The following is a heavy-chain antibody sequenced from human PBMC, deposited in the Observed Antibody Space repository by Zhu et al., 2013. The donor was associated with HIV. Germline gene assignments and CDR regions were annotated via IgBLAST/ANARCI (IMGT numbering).Heavy chain of an antibody. CDR2: INPSGGTT. V-gene: IGHV1-46*01. Sequence: QVQLVQSGAEVKKPGASVKVSCKASGYTFTTYYIQWVRQAPGQGLEWMGIINPSGGTTSSAQKFQGRLTMTRDTSTSTDYMELSSLRSEDTALYYCGRHHNSGYYSYFDYWGQGTLVTVSS. J-gene: IGHJ4*02. D-gene: IGHD3-22*01. CDR1: GYTFTTYY. CDR3: GRHHNSGYYSYFDY.